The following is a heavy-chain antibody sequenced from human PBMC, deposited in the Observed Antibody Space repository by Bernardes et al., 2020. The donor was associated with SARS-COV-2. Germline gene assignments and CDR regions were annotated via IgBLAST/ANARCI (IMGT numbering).Heavy chain of an antibody. V-gene: IGHV3-21*01. CDR2: ISSSSSYI. CDR3: ARAGGRFGDLSWFDP. Sequence: GGGLRLSCAATGFTFSSYSMNWVRQAPGKGLEWVSSISSSSSYIYYADSVKGRFTISRDNAKNSLYLQMNSLRAEDTAVYYCARAGGRFGDLSWFDPWGQGTLVTVSS. J-gene: IGHJ5*02. D-gene: IGHD3-10*01. CDR1: GFTFSSYS.